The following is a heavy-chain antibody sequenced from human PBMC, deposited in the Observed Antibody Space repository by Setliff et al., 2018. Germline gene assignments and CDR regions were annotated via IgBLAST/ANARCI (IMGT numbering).Heavy chain of an antibody. Sequence: SETLSLTCIVSGASISGDGYYWSWIRQHPGKGLEWIGYIYYSGSTYYNPSLKSRVTISLDTSKNQFSLKLISVTAADTAVYYCASGIAVAGRWWEIGHFSYMDVWGKGTTVTVSS. CDR1: GASISGDGYY. J-gene: IGHJ6*03. D-gene: IGHD6-19*01. V-gene: IGHV4-31*03. CDR3: ASGIAVAGRWWEIGHFSYMDV. CDR2: IYYSGST.